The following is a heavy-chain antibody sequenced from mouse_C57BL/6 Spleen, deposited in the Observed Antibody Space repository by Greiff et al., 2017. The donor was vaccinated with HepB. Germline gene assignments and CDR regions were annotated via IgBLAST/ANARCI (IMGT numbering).Heavy chain of an antibody. J-gene: IGHJ3*01. CDR3: ARGGYDYDVGFAY. CDR1: GYSITSGYY. V-gene: IGHV3-6*01. D-gene: IGHD2-4*01. Sequence: EVQLQESGPGLVKPSQSLSLTCSVTGYSITSGYYWNWIRQFPGNKLEWMGYISYDGSNNYNPSLKNRISITRDTSKNQFFLKLNSVTTEDTATYYCARGGYDYDVGFAYWGQGTLVTVSA. CDR2: ISYDGSN.